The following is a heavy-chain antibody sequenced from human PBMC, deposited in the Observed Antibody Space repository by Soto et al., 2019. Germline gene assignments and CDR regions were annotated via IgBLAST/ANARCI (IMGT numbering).Heavy chain of an antibody. D-gene: IGHD3-3*01. V-gene: IGHV3-23*01. CDR1: GFTFITYA. J-gene: IGHJ3*02. Sequence: HPRGSLTPSCPASGFTFITYAMSWVRQAPGKGLEWVSAISGSGGSTYYADSVKGRFTISRDNSKNTLYLQMNSLRAEDTAVYYCAKTRVARAGADAFDIWGQGTMVTVSS. CDR2: ISGSGGST. CDR3: AKTRVARAGADAFDI.